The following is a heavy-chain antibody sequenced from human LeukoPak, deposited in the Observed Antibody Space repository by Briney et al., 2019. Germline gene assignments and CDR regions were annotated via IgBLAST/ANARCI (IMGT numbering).Heavy chain of an antibody. J-gene: IGHJ3*02. Sequence: GESLKISCKGSGYSFTSYWIGWVRQMPGKGLEWMGIIYPGDSDTRYSPSFQGQVTISADKSISTAYLQWSSLKASDTAMYYCARSMVRGEERSAFDIWGQGTMVTVSS. V-gene: IGHV5-51*01. CDR1: GYSFTSYW. D-gene: IGHD3-10*01. CDR3: ARSMVRGEERSAFDI. CDR2: IYPGDSDT.